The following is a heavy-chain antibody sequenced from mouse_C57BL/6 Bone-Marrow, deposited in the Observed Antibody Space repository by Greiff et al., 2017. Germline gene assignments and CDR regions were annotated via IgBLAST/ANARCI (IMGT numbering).Heavy chain of an antibody. Sequence: EVQLQESGGGLVQPGASLKLSCESNEYAFPSHDMSWVRKTPEKRLELVAAINSDGGSTYYPDTMERRFIISRDNTKKTLYLQMSSLRSEDTALYYCARHGYGYYAMDYWGQGTSVTVSS. CDR2: INSDGGST. D-gene: IGHD2-2*01. CDR1: EYAFPSHD. CDR3: ARHGYGYYAMDY. J-gene: IGHJ4*01. V-gene: IGHV5-2*01.